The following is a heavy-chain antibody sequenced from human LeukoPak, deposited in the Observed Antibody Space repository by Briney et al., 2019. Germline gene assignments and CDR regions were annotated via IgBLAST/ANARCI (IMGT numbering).Heavy chain of an antibody. CDR1: GGSLSGNF. V-gene: IGHV4-34*01. CDR2: ISHSGST. CDR3: ARGHLQSGRRWLQFKGYDY. Sequence: SETLSLTCAVYGGSLSGNFWSWIRQPPGKGLEWIGEISHSGSTNYSPSLKSRVTISVDTSKNQFSLKLSSVTAADTAVYYCARGHLQSGRRWLQFKGYDYWGQGTLVTVSS. D-gene: IGHD5-24*01. J-gene: IGHJ4*02.